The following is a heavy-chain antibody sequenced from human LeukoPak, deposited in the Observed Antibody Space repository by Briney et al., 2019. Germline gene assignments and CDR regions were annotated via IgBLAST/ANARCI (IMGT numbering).Heavy chain of an antibody. CDR1: RFTFSRYW. D-gene: IGHD4-17*01. CDR3: ARHGYYVFDS. V-gene: IGHV3-7*01. CDR2: IKQDGSEK. Sequence: GGSLRLSCAVSRFTFSRYWMSWVRQAPGKGLEWVANIKQDGSEKYYVDSVQGRFTIYRDNAKNSLFLQMETLRAEDMAVYFCARHGYYVFDSWGQGTLVTVSS. J-gene: IGHJ4*02.